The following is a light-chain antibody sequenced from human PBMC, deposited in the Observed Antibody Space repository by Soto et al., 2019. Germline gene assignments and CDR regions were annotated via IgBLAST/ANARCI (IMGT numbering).Light chain of an antibody. J-gene: IGKJ1*01. CDR2: DAS. CDR3: QQRSKWPPT. CDR1: QSVSSSY. V-gene: IGKV3-11*01. Sequence: ELVWTQSPGTLSLAPGGRSAVSCLGSQSVSSSYLAWYQQKLGQAPRLLIYDASNRATGIPPRFRGSGSGTDFTITISSLEPEDFAVYYRQQRSKWPPTFGQGTKVDIK.